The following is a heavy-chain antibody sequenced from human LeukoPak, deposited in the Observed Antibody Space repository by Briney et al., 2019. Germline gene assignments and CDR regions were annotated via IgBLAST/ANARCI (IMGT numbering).Heavy chain of an antibody. J-gene: IGHJ5*02. CDR3: PRVSNGKKKSIAAAGTPYWFDP. CDR2: IYYSGST. V-gene: IGHV4-59*08. D-gene: IGHD6-13*01. CDR1: GGSISSYY. Sequence: SETLSLTCTVSGGSISSYYWSWIRQPPGKGLEWIGYIYYSGSTNYNPSLKSRVTISVDTSKNQFSLKLRSVTAADTAVYYCPRVSNGKKKSIAAAGTPYWFDPWGQGTLVTVSS.